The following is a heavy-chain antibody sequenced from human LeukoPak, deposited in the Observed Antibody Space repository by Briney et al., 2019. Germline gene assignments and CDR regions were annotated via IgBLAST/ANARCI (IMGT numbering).Heavy chain of an antibody. J-gene: IGHJ4*02. Sequence: PGGSLRLSCAASGFTFSSYWMHWVRQAPGKGLVWVSRINSDGSSTSYADSVKGRFTISRDNAKNTLYLQMNSLRAEDTAVYYCARDGYAYYYDSSGYPDYWGQGTLVTVSS. D-gene: IGHD3-22*01. CDR2: INSDGSST. CDR1: GFTFSSYW. V-gene: IGHV3-74*01. CDR3: ARDGYAYYYDSSGYPDY.